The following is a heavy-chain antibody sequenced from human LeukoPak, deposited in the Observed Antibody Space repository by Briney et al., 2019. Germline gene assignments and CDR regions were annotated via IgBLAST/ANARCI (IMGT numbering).Heavy chain of an antibody. D-gene: IGHD3-16*01. J-gene: IGHJ6*02. CDR1: GGSISGYY. CDR3: ARDYADTSSLDV. Sequence: ETLSLTCTVSGGSISGYYWNWIRQPPGKGLEWIASVYYSGTTSYNPSLTSRVTISVDTSKNQFSLKLRFVTAADTAVYYCARDYADTSSLDVWGQGTTVTVSS. V-gene: IGHV4-59*01. CDR2: VYYSGTT.